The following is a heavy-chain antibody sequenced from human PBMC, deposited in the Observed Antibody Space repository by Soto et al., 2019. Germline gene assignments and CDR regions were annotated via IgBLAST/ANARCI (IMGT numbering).Heavy chain of an antibody. J-gene: IGHJ4*02. CDR3: ARLRYFDWLSRWSGYYFDY. D-gene: IGHD3-9*01. CDR1: GGSISSGDYY. Sequence: PSETLSLTCTVSGGSISSGDYYWSWIRQPPGKGLEWIGYIYYSGSTYYNPSLKSRVTISVDTSKNQFSLKLSSVTAADTAVYYCARLRYFDWLSRWSGYYFDYWGQGTLVTVSS. V-gene: IGHV4-30-4*01. CDR2: IYYSGST.